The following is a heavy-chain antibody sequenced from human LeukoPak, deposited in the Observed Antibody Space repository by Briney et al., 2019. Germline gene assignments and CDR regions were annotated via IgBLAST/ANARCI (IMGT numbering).Heavy chain of an antibody. J-gene: IGHJ6*02. V-gene: IGHV3-7*04. CDR3: AREERESGGWDV. CDR1: RFTFSNYW. D-gene: IGHD1-1*01. Sequence: GGSLRLSCAASRFTFSNYWMSWVRQAPGKGLEWAANIKQDGSEKNYVGSVKGRFTISRDNAKNSLYLQMNSLRVEDTAVYYCAREERESGGWDVWGQGTTVTVSS. CDR2: IKQDGSEK.